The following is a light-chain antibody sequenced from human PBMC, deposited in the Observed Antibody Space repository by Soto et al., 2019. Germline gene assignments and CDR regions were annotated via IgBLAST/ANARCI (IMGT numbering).Light chain of an antibody. Sequence: IVLTQSPATLSLSPGERATLSCRASQSVTNNLVWYQQKPGQAPRLLIYYASNRATGVPARFSGSGFGTDFTLTIRSLEPEDFAVYYCQQRVNWPLFSFGPGTKLDIK. J-gene: IGKJ3*01. CDR1: QSVTNN. CDR2: YAS. V-gene: IGKV3-11*01. CDR3: QQRVNWPLFS.